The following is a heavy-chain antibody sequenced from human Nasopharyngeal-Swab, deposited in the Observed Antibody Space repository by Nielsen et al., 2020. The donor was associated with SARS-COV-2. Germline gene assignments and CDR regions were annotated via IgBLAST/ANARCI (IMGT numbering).Heavy chain of an antibody. CDR2: ISWNSGSI. Sequence: GGSLRLSCAASGFTFDDYAVHWVRQAPGKGLEWVSGISWNSGSIGYADSVKGRFTISRDNAKNSLYLQMNSLRAEDTALYYCATITPSPFDYWGQGTLVTVSS. CDR3: ATITPSPFDY. J-gene: IGHJ4*02. V-gene: IGHV3-9*01. D-gene: IGHD3-10*01. CDR1: GFTFDDYA.